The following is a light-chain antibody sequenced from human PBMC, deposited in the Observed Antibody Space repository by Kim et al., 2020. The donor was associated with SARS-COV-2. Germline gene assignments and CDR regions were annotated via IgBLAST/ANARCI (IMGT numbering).Light chain of an antibody. J-gene: IGLJ2*01. CDR3: NSRDSSGNVV. V-gene: IGLV3-19*01. CDR1: SLRPYY. CDR2: GKT. Sequence: VAVGQTVRITGQGDSLRPYYASWSQQKPGQAPVLVIYGKTNRPSGIPDRFSASSSGNTASLTITGAQAEDEADYYCNSRDSSGNVVFGGGTQLTVL.